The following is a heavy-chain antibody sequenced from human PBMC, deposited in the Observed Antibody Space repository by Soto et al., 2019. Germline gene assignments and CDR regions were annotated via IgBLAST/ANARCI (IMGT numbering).Heavy chain of an antibody. Sequence: QVQLVESGGGVVQPGRSLRLSCAASGFTFSSYAMHWVRQAPGKGLEWVAVISYDGSNKYYADSVKGRFTISRDNSKNALYLQMTGLRAPDTGVYYCAREGCINDVWFYYCGMDVWGQGTTVTVSS. CDR2: ISYDGSNK. CDR3: AREGCINDVWFYYCGMDV. V-gene: IGHV3-30-3*01. CDR1: GFTFSSYA. J-gene: IGHJ6*01. D-gene: IGHD2-8*01.